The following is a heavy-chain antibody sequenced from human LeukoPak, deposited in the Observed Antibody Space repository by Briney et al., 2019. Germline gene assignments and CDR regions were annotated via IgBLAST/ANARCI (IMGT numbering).Heavy chain of an antibody. J-gene: IGHJ3*01. CDR2: INPKSGAT. Sequence: ASVKVSCKASGYTFDVNHIHWVRQAPGQGPEWMGWINPKSGATDSAQQFQGRLTVTRDTSIGTASMDLSGLRLDDTGIYYCARAGDESTGHYDSLHFWGQGTMVTVSS. D-gene: IGHD2-8*02. V-gene: IGHV1-2*02. CDR1: GYTFDVNH. CDR3: ARAGDESTGHYDSLHF.